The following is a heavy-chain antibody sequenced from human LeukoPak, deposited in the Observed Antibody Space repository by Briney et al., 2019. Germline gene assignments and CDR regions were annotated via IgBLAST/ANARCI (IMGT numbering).Heavy chain of an antibody. CDR3: ARVAYYCSGGSCYPGVSDY. CDR2: ISSGYPTI. D-gene: IGHD2-15*01. J-gene: IGHJ4*02. Sequence: GGSLRLSCAASGFTFSSYSINWVRQAPGKGLEWVSYISSGYPTIYYADSVKGRFTISRDNAKNSLYLQMNSLRAGDTSVYYCARVAYYCSGGSCYPGVSDYWGQGTLVTVSS. V-gene: IGHV3-48*01. CDR1: GFTFSSYS.